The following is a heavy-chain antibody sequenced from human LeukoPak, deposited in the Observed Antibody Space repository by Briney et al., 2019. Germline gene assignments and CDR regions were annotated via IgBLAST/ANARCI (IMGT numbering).Heavy chain of an antibody. CDR1: GFTVSSNY. CDR2: IYSGGNT. Sequence: GGSLRLSCAAPGFTVSSNYMSWVRQTPGKGLEWVSVIYSGGNTHYIDSVKGRFTISRDNSKNTLYLQMNNLRAEDTAMYYCARDGGGVLGYWGQGTLVTVSS. V-gene: IGHV3-53*01. J-gene: IGHJ4*02. CDR3: ARDGGGVLGY. D-gene: IGHD2-8*02.